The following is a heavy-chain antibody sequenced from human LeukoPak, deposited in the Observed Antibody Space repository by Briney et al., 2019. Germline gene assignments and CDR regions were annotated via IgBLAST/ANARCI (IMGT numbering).Heavy chain of an antibody. J-gene: IGHJ4*02. Sequence: GRSLRLSCAASGFTFSSYGMHWVRQAPGKGLEWVAVISYDGSNKYYADSVKGRFTISRDNSKNTLYLQMNSLRAEDTAVYYCAKDGSGSYFGYWGQGTLVTGSS. CDR1: GFTFSSYG. D-gene: IGHD3-10*01. CDR3: AKDGSGSYFGY. V-gene: IGHV3-30*18. CDR2: ISYDGSNK.